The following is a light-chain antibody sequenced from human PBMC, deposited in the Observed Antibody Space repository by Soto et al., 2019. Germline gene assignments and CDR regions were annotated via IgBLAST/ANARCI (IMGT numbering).Light chain of an antibody. CDR3: HRYGPPPLP. J-gene: IGKJ3*01. CDR1: QSVAANY. V-gene: IGKV3-20*01. Sequence: EVVLTQSPGTLSLSPGERATLSCRASQSVAANYLAWYQQKRGQAPRLLIYGASSRATGIPDRFSGSGSGTYFTLTISRLEPEDFSVYSGHRYGPPPLPFGPGTKGDI. CDR2: GAS.